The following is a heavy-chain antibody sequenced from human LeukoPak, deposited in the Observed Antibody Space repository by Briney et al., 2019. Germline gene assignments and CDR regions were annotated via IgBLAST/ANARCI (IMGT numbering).Heavy chain of an antibody. D-gene: IGHD6-25*01. Sequence: PGGSLRLSCAASGFTFSSYGMHWVRQAPGKGLEWVAVIWYDGSNKYYADSVKGRFTISRDNSKNTLYLQMNSLRAEDTAVYYCARFFEPASSGPWFDPWGQGTLVTVSS. V-gene: IGHV3-33*01. CDR1: GFTFSSYG. J-gene: IGHJ5*02. CDR2: IWYDGSNK. CDR3: ARFFEPASSGPWFDP.